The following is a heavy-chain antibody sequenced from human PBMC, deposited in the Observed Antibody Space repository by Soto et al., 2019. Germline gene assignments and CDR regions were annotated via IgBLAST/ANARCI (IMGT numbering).Heavy chain of an antibody. J-gene: IGHJ4*02. D-gene: IGHD2-21*01. V-gene: IGHV1-3*01. CDR2: INAGNGNT. CDR1: GYTFTNYL. CDR3: ARALFGDSITSKY. Sequence: QVRLVQSGAEVKKPGTSVKVSCEASGYTFTNYLIHWVRQAPGQRLEWMGWINAGNGNTKYSHKFQDRVTIIRDTSARTAYMELSSLTSEDTAVYYCARALFGDSITSKYWGQGTLVTVSS.